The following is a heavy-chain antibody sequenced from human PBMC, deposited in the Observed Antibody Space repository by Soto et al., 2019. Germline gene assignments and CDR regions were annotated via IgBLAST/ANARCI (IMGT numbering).Heavy chain of an antibody. CDR2: INPSGGST. V-gene: IGHV1-46*01. CDR1: GYTFTNYY. CDR3: ARVLTYSSGWFNFDY. Sequence: QVQLVQSGAEVKKPGASVKVSCKASGYTFTNYYLHWVRQAPGQGLEWMGVINPSGGSTTYAQKFQGRVTVTRHTSTSTAYMELGSLSSEETAVYYCARVLTYSSGWFNFDYWGQGTLVTVSS. J-gene: IGHJ4*02. D-gene: IGHD6-19*01.